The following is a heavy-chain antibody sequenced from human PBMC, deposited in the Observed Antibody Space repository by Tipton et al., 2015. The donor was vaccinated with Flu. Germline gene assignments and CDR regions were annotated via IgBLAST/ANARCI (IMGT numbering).Heavy chain of an antibody. J-gene: IGHJ6*02. Sequence: QLVQSGAEVKKPGEPLKISCKGSGYSFTSYWIGWVRQMPGKGLEWMGIIYPGDSDTRYSPSFQGQVTISADKSISTAYLQWSSLKASDTAMYYCARQEGYCSSTSCPYYYYYYGMDVWGQGTTVTVSS. CDR3: ARQEGYCSSTSCPYYYYYYGMDV. CDR2: IYPGDSDT. V-gene: IGHV5-51*01. D-gene: IGHD2-2*01. CDR1: GYSFTSYW.